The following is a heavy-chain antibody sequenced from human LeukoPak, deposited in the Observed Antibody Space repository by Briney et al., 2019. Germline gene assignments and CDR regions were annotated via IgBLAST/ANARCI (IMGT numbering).Heavy chain of an antibody. D-gene: IGHD6-13*01. V-gene: IGHV4-59*01. CDR3: ARDLAAAGLDY. J-gene: IGHJ4*02. CDR2: IYYSGST. CDR1: GGSISSYY. Sequence: PSETLPLTCTVSGGSISSYYWSWIRQPPGKGLEWIGYIYYSGSTNYNPSLKSRVTISVDTSKNQFSLKLSSVTAADTAVYYCARDLAAAGLDYWGQGTLVTVSS.